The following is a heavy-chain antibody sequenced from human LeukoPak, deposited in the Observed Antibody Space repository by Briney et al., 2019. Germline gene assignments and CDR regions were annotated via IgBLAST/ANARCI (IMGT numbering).Heavy chain of an antibody. Sequence: SETLSLTCTVSGGSISSSNYYWGWMRQPRGKGLGWIGRIYYSGSTYYNPSLKSRVTISVDTSKNQFSLKLSSVTAADTAVYYCARVGYSYPYYFDYWGQGTLVTVSS. V-gene: IGHV4-39*01. CDR2: IYYSGST. CDR3: ARVGYSYPYYFDY. J-gene: IGHJ4*02. CDR1: GGSISSSNYY. D-gene: IGHD5-18*01.